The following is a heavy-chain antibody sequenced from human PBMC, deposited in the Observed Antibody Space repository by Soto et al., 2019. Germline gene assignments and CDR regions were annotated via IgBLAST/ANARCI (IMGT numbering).Heavy chain of an antibody. CDR1: GDTFNNHF. CDR2: IKPRSGSA. D-gene: IGHD1-1*01. V-gene: IGHV1-46*02. CDR3: ARDPRGTVVGYYYYAMDV. Sequence: QVQLVQSGAEVKRPGASVKVSCKASGDTFNNHFLHCVRQAPGNGLEWMGMIKPRSGSATYAQKFKDTVTITRDTSTTTVHMEVTSLRSEDTATYYCARDPRGTVVGYYYYAMDVWGQGTTVTVSS. J-gene: IGHJ6*02.